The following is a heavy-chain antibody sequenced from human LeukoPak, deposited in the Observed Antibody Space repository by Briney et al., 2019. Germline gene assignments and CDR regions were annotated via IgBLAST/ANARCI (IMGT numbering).Heavy chain of an antibody. CDR2: INAGNGNT. CDR1: GYTFTTYA. V-gene: IGHV1-3*01. J-gene: IGHJ4*02. Sequence: ASVKVSFKASGYTFTTYAMHWVRQAPGQRREWMGWINAGNGNTKYSQKVQGRVTITSDTSASTAYMELSSLRSEDTAVYYCARPDYGDTPPRYWGQGTLVTVSS. D-gene: IGHD4-17*01. CDR3: ARPDYGDTPPRY.